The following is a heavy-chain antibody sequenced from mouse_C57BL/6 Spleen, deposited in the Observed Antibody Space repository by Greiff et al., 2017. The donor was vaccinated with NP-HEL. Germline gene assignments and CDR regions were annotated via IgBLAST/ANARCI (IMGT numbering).Heavy chain of an antibody. D-gene: IGHD1-1*01. CDR2: IIDGSSYT. CDR3: AREYYCSSRFAD. CDR1: GFTFSSSA. V-gene: IGHV5-4*01. Sequence: DVHLMESGGGLVKPGGSLKLSCAAFGFTFSSSAMSWVRQTTEQRLEWVATIIDGSSYTYYPDNVNGRFTISRDNAKNNRYLQMSHLKSEDTAMYYCAREYYCSSRFADWGQGTLVTVSA. J-gene: IGHJ3*01.